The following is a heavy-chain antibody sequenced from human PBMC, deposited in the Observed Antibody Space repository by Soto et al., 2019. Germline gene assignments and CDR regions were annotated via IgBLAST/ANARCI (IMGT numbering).Heavy chain of an antibody. CDR2: IIPIFGTA. CDR1: GGTFSSYA. Sequence: QVQLVQSGAEVKKPGSSVKVSCKASGGTFSSYAISWVRQAPGQGLEWMGGIIPIFGTANYAQKFQGRVTXXAXEXXRTAYMELSSLRSEDTAVYYCARGGAVAAPEYFQHWGQGTLVTVSS. D-gene: IGHD6-19*01. J-gene: IGHJ1*01. V-gene: IGHV1-69*12. CDR3: ARGGAVAAPEYFQH.